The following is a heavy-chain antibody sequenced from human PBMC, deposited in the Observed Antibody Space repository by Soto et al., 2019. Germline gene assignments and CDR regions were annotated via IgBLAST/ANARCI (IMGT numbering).Heavy chain of an antibody. Sequence: EVQLVESGGGLVKPGGSLRLSCAASGFTFSSYSMNWVRQAPGKGLEWVSSISSSSSYIYYADSVKGRLTISRDNAKNSLYLQMNSLRAEDTAVYYCARGPIVVVPAAIDFDYWGQGTLVTVSS. CDR1: GFTFSSYS. V-gene: IGHV3-21*01. CDR3: ARGPIVVVPAAIDFDY. J-gene: IGHJ4*02. CDR2: ISSSSSYI. D-gene: IGHD2-2*01.